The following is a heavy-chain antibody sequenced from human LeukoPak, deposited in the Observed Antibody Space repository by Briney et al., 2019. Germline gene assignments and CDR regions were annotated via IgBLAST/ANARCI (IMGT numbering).Heavy chain of an antibody. Sequence: GGSLRLSCAASGFTFSSYSMNWVRQAPGKGLEWVSSISSSSRYIYYADSVKGRFTISRDNAKNSLYLQMNSLRAEDTAVYYCARVSVPAAMGSWFDPWGQGTLVTVSS. CDR2: ISSSSRYI. D-gene: IGHD2-2*01. V-gene: IGHV3-21*01. J-gene: IGHJ5*02. CDR1: GFTFSSYS. CDR3: ARVSVPAAMGSWFDP.